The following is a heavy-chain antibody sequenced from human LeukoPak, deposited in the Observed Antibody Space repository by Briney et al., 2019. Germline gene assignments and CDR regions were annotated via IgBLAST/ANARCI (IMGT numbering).Heavy chain of an antibody. D-gene: IGHD3-22*01. J-gene: IGHJ3*02. CDR3: ARDYYYDSSGYYPWRAFDI. V-gene: IGHV4-59*02. Sequence: PSETLSLTCTVSGGSVSSYYWNWIRQPPGKGLEWIGYIYYTGSTNYDPSLKSRVTISVDTSKNQFSLNLSSVTAADTALYYCARDYYYDSSGYYPWRAFDIWGQGTMVTVSS. CDR2: IYYTGST. CDR1: GGSVSSYY.